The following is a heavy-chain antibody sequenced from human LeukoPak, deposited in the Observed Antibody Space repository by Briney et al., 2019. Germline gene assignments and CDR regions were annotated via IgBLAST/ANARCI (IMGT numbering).Heavy chain of an antibody. J-gene: IGHJ5*02. D-gene: IGHD2-15*01. CDR2: INHSGST. V-gene: IGHV4-34*01. CDR1: GGSFSGYY. CDR3: ARRPTGYCSGGSCYSYNWFDP. Sequence: SETLSLTCAVYGGSFSGYYWSWIRQPPGKGLEWIGEINHSGSTNCNPSLKSRVTISVDTSKNQFSLKLSSVTAADTAVYYCARRPTGYCSGGSCYSYNWFDPWGQGTLVTVSS.